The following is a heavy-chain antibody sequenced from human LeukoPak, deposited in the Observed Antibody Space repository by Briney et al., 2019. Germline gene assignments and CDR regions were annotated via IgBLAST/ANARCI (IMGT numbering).Heavy chain of an antibody. CDR1: GYTFTGYY. V-gene: IGHV1-46*01. CDR2: INPSGGST. J-gene: IGHJ4*02. CDR3: ARGGRDYGDYIWGIGIDY. Sequence: ASVKVSCKASGYTFTGYYMHWVRQAPGQGLEWMGIINPSGGSTSYAQKFQGRVTMTRDTSTSTVYMELSRLRSDDTAVYYCARGGRDYGDYIWGIGIDYWGQGTLVTVSS. D-gene: IGHD4-17*01.